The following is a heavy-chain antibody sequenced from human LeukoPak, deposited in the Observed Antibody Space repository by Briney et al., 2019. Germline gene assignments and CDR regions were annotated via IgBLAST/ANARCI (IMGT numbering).Heavy chain of an antibody. D-gene: IGHD3-9*01. Sequence: GGSLRLSCAASGFTFSSYGMHWVRQAPGKGLEWVAVISYDGSNKYYADSVKGRFTISRDNSKNTLYLQMNSLRAEDTAVYYCAKDILTGYYYYGMDVWAKGPRSPSP. CDR1: GFTFSSYG. CDR2: ISYDGSNK. J-gene: IGHJ6*02. V-gene: IGHV3-30*18. CDR3: AKDILTGYYYYGMDV.